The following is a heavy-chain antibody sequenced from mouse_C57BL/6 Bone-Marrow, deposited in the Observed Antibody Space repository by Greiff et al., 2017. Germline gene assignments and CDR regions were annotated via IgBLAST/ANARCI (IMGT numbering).Heavy chain of an antibody. D-gene: IGHD1-1*01. CDR1: GYTFTSYW. Sequence: QVQLQQPGAELVKPGASVKVSCKASGYTFTSYWMHWVKQRPGQGLEWIGRIHPSDSDTNYNQKFKGKATLTVDKSSSTAYMQLSSRTSEDSAVYFCSNDCGSSGWYFDVWGTGTTVTVSS. V-gene: IGHV1-74*01. CDR2: IHPSDSDT. CDR3: SNDCGSSGWYFDV. J-gene: IGHJ1*03.